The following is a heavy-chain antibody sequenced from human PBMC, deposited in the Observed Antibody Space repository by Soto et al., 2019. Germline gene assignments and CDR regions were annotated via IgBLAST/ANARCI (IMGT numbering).Heavy chain of an antibody. D-gene: IGHD2-15*01. CDR1: GFDFSSYV. J-gene: IGHJ4*02. CDR2: ISFDGSKR. CDR3: AKDRYCSGGDCSGGYDQ. Sequence: PGGSLRLSCAASGFDFSSYVIHWVRQAPGKGLEWVAFISFDGSKRYSADSVKGRFAISRDNSKNTLDLQMNSLRPEDTAIYYCAKDRYCSGGDCSGGYDQWGQGTMVTVSS. V-gene: IGHV3-30*02.